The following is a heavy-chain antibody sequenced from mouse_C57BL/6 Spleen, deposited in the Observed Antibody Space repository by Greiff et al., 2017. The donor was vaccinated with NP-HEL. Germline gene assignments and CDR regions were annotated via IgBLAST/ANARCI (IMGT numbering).Heavy chain of an antibody. D-gene: IGHD2-3*01. V-gene: IGHV1-61*01. CDR1: GYTFTSYW. J-gene: IGHJ4*01. Sequence: QVQLQQPGAELVRPGSSVKLSCKASGYTFTSYWMDWVKQRPGQGLEWIGNIYPSDSETHYNQKFKDKATLTVDKSSSTAYMQLSSLTSEDSAVYYCARWGWLPYYAMDYWGQGTSVTVSS. CDR3: ARWGWLPYYAMDY. CDR2: IYPSDSET.